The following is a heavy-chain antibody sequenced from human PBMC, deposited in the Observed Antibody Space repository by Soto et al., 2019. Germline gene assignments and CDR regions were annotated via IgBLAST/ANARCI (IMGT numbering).Heavy chain of an antibody. Sequence: SVKVSCKASGFTFTSSAVQWVRQARGQRLEWIGWIVVGSGNTNYAQKFQERVTITRDMSTSTAYMELSSLRSEDTAVYYCAAGVDIAAAGTGYYYYGMDVSGQGTTVTVSS. V-gene: IGHV1-58*01. CDR1: GFTFTSSA. CDR3: AAGVDIAAAGTGYYYYGMDV. CDR2: IVVGSGNT. J-gene: IGHJ6*02. D-gene: IGHD6-13*01.